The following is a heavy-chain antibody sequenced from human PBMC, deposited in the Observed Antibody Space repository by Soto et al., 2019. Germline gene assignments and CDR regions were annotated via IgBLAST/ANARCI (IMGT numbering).Heavy chain of an antibody. CDR3: ARPVDGSSWPDY. CDR2: IWYDGSNK. D-gene: IGHD6-13*01. Sequence: PGGSLRLSCAASGFTFSSYGMHWVRQAPGKGLEWVAVIWYDGSNKYHADSVKGRFTISRDNSKNTLYLQMNSLRAEDTAVYYCARPVDGSSWPDYWGQGTLVTVSS. J-gene: IGHJ4*02. V-gene: IGHV3-33*01. CDR1: GFTFSSYG.